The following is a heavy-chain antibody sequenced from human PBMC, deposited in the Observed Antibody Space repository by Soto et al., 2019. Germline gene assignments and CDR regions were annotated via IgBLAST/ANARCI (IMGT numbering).Heavy chain of an antibody. CDR3: AKDYYYFGSGSHFDY. CDR2: ISGSGDST. J-gene: IGHJ4*02. CDR1: GFTFSVYA. Sequence: EVQLLESGGGLVQPGGSLRLSCATSGFTFSVYAMSWVHQAPGAGLEWVSAISGSGDSTYYADSVKGRFTISRDDSKKTLYLQMNSLRADDTAVYYCAKDYYYFGSGSHFDYWGQGTLVTVSS. V-gene: IGHV3-23*01. D-gene: IGHD3-10*01.